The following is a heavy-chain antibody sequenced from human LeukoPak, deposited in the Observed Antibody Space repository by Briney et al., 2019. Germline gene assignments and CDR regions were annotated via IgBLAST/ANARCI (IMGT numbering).Heavy chain of an antibody. D-gene: IGHD5-12*01. CDR2: ISSNGGST. Sequence: GGSLRLSCAASGFTFSSYAMHWVRQAPGKGLEYVSAISSNGGSTYYANSVKGRFTISRDNSKNTLYLQMGSLRAEDMAVYYCARDIVATTYKYHYGMDVWGQGTTVTVSS. V-gene: IGHV3-64*01. CDR3: ARDIVATTYKYHYGMDV. CDR1: GFTFSSYA. J-gene: IGHJ6*02.